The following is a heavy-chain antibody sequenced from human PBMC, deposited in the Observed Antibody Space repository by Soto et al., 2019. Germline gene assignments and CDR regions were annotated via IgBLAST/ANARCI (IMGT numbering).Heavy chain of an antibody. J-gene: IGHJ4*02. Sequence: QVHLQESGPGLVKPSDTLSLTCAVSGYSITSSHWWGRIRQAPGKGLEWIGDMYFSGSTHHNPSLKSRVAMSVDTSKNQFSLKVRSVTAADTAVYYCARIRSRTVAIVDFWGQGTLVSVSS. CDR1: GYSITSSHW. V-gene: IGHV4-28*01. D-gene: IGHD2-21*01. CDR2: MYFSGST. CDR3: ARIRSRTVAIVDF.